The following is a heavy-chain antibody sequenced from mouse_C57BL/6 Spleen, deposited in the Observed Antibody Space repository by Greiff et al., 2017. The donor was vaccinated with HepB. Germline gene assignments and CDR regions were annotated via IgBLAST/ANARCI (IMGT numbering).Heavy chain of an antibody. CDR3: AGGTLYAMDY. V-gene: IGHV1-59*01. J-gene: IGHJ4*01. Sequence: QVQLQQPGAELVRPGTSVKLSCKASGYTFTSYWMHWVKQSPGQGLEWIGVIDPSDSYTNYNQKFKGKATLTVDTSSSTAYMQLSSLTSEDSAVYYCAGGTLYAMDYWGQGTSVTVSS. D-gene: IGHD3-3*01. CDR2: IDPSDSYT. CDR1: GYTFTSYW.